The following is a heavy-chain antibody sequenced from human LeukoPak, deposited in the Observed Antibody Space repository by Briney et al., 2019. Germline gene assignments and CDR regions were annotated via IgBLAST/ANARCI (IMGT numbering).Heavy chain of an antibody. CDR3: AKDGGYPRGAHFDY. CDR1: GFTFSSYG. V-gene: IGHV3-30*02. Sequence: GGSLRLSCAASGFTFSSYGMHWVRQAPGKGLEWVAFIRYDGSNRYYADSVKGRFTISRDNSKNTLYLQMNSLRAEDTAVYYCAKDGGYPRGAHFDYWGQGTLVTVSS. CDR2: IRYDGSNR. J-gene: IGHJ4*02. D-gene: IGHD5-12*01.